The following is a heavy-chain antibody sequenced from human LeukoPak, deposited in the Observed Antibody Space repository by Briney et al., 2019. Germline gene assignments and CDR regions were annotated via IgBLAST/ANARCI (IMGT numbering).Heavy chain of an antibody. V-gene: IGHV1-69*05. J-gene: IGHJ4*02. CDR2: IIPIFGTA. CDR1: GGTFSSYA. D-gene: IGHD3-10*01. CDR3: AREGPELLWFGETPFLYYFDY. Sequence: SVKVSCKASGGTFSSYAISWVRQAPGQGLEWMGGIIPIFGTANYAQKFQGRVTITTDESTSTAYMELSSLRSEDTAVYYCAREGPELLWFGETPFLYYFDYWGQGTLVTVSS.